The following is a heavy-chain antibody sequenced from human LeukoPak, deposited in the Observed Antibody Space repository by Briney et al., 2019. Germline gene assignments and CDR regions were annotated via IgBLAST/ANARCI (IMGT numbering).Heavy chain of an antibody. CDR1: GYTFTGYY. CDR2: INPNSGGT. Sequence: ASVKVSCKASGYTFTGYYMHWVRQAPGQGLEWMGWINPNSGGTNYAQKFQGRVTMTRDTSISAAYMELSRLRSDDTAVYYCARGSGYSSGWHMGYWGQGTLVTVSS. CDR3: ARGSGYSSGWHMGY. V-gene: IGHV1-2*02. D-gene: IGHD6-19*01. J-gene: IGHJ4*02.